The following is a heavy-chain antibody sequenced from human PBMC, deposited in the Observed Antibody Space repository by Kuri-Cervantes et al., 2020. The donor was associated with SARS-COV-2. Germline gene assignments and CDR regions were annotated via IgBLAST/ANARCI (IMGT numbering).Heavy chain of an antibody. CDR3: ARVAESNYFGWYYYYMDV. CDR2: IIPIFGTA. Sequence: SVKVSCKASGGTFSSYAISWVRQAPGQGLEWMGGIIPIFGTANYAQKFQGRVTITTDESTSTAYMELSSLRSEDTAVYYCARVAESNYFGWYYYYMDVWGEGTTVTVSS. V-gene: IGHV1-69*05. J-gene: IGHJ6*03. CDR1: GGTFSSYA. D-gene: IGHD4-11*01.